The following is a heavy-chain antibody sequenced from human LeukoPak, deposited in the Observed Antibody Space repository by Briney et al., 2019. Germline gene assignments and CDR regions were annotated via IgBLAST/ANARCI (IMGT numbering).Heavy chain of an antibody. CDR3: ARDRKSHFDY. CDR2: INNDGTTT. V-gene: IGHV3-74*03. CDR1: EFTFSSYW. Sequence: GGSLRLSCAASEFTFSSYWMHWVRHAPGKGLVWVSGINNDGTTTMYADSVKGRFTISRDNAKNTLYLQMNSLRVEDTAVYFCARDRKSHFDYWGQGTLVTVSS. J-gene: IGHJ4*02.